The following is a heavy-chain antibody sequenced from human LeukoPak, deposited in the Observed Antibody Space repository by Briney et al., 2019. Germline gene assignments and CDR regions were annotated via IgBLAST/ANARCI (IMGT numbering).Heavy chain of an antibody. D-gene: IGHD3-22*01. CDR2: IYSGGST. J-gene: IGHJ4*02. CDR1: GFTVSSNY. Sequence: GGSLRLSCAASGFTVSSNYMSWVRQAPGKGLEWVSVIYSGGSTYYADSVKGRFTISRDNSKNTLYLQMSSLRAEDTAVYYCVKSDYYDSSGDYDYWGQGTLVTVFS. CDR3: VKSDYYDSSGDYDY. V-gene: IGHV3-53*05.